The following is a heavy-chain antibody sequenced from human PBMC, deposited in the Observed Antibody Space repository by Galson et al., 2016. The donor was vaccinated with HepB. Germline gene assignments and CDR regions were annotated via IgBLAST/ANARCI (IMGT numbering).Heavy chain of an antibody. Sequence: SLRLSGAASGFTFSTYWVTWVRQAPGKGLEWVANVKEDGSEKFYVDSVKGRFTISRDNTQNSLYLQMNSLRADDTSVYYCARIYHDYVWGGYRHVAFDIWRQGTMVTVS. CDR2: VKEDGSEK. CDR1: GFTFSTYW. D-gene: IGHD3-16*02. J-gene: IGHJ3*02. CDR3: ARIYHDYVWGGYRHVAFDI. V-gene: IGHV3-7*01.